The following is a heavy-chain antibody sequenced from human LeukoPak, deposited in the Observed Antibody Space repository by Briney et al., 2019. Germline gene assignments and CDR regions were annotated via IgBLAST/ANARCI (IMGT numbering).Heavy chain of an antibody. V-gene: IGHV3-23*01. D-gene: IGHD5-18*01. CDR3: AKDHALPEYSYGWYYYYYGMDV. CDR1: GFTFSSYA. CDR2: ISGSGGST. J-gene: IGHJ6*02. Sequence: GGSLRLSCAASGFTFSSYAMSWVRQAPGKGLEWVSAISGSGGSTYYADSVKGRFTISRDNSKNTLYLQMNSLRAEDTAVYYCAKDHALPEYSYGWYYYYYGMDVWGQGTTVTVSS.